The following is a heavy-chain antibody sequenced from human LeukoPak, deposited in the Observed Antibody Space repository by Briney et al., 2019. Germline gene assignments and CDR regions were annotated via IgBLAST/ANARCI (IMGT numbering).Heavy chain of an antibody. D-gene: IGHD6-6*01. CDR3: ARREQLGLHYFDY. CDR1: GYSISSGYY. Sequence: PSETLSLTCAVSGYSISSGYYWGWIRQPPGKGLEWIGSIYHSGSTYYNPPLKSRVTISVGTSKNQFSLKLSSVTAADTAVYYCARREQLGLHYFDYWGQGTLVTVSS. J-gene: IGHJ4*02. CDR2: IYHSGST. V-gene: IGHV4-38-2*01.